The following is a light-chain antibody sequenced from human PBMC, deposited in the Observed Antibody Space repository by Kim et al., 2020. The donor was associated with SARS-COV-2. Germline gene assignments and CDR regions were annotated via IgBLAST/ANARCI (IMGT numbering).Light chain of an antibody. CDR2: AAS. V-gene: IGKV3-15*01. Sequence: VSPGERATRSCRASQSVSTNLAWYQQKPGQAPRLLIYAASTRATGVPARFSGSGSGTEFTLTISSLQSEDFAVYFCQQYNNWPPCTFGQGTKLEI. CDR3: QQYNNWPPCT. J-gene: IGKJ2*02. CDR1: QSVSTN.